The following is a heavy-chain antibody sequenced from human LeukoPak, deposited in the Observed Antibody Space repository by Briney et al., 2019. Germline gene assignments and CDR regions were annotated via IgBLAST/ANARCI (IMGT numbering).Heavy chain of an antibody. CDR3: AREGGIVVVADPYYGMDV. D-gene: IGHD2-15*01. CDR2: INTNTGNP. Sequence: ASVKVSCKASGYTFTSCAMNWVRQAPGQGLEWMGWINTNTGNPTYAQGFTGRFVFSLDTSVSTAYLQISSLKAEDTAVYYCAREGGIVVVADPYYGMDVWGQGTTVTVSS. V-gene: IGHV7-4-1*02. CDR1: GYTFTSCA. J-gene: IGHJ6*02.